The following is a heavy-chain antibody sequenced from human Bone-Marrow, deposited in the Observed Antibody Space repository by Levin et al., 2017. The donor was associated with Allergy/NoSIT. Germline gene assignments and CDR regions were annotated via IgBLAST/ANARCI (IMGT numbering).Heavy chain of an antibody. CDR3: ARLDGYSVDY. D-gene: IGHD4-17*01. V-gene: IGHV4-31*03. J-gene: IGHJ4*02. Sequence: SCTVSGGSISSAGYHWTWIRQYPGKGLEWIGYVSYRGSTYFNPSLKSRLAMSIDTSEQHFSLNLTSVSAADTAIYYCARLDGYSVDYWGQGALVTVSS. CDR1: GGSISSAGYH. CDR2: VSYRGST.